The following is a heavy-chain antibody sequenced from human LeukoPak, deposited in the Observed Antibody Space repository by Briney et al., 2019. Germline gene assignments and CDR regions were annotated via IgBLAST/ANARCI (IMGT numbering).Heavy chain of an antibody. V-gene: IGHV4-59*01. CDR2: IYYSGST. Sequence: NASETLSLTCIVSGGSISSYYWSWIRQPPGKGLEWIGYIYYSGSTNYNPSLKSRVTISVDTSKNQFSLKLSSVTAADTAVYYCARGGWAYCGGDCYSALYYYYYYGMDVWGQGTTVTVSS. J-gene: IGHJ6*02. D-gene: IGHD2-21*02. CDR3: ARGGWAYCGGDCYSALYYYYYYGMDV. CDR1: GGSISSYY.